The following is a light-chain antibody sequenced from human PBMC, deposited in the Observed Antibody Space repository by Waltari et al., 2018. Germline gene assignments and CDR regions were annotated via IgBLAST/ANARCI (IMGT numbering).Light chain of an antibody. J-gene: IGLJ3*02. CDR1: SSDVGSYNL. V-gene: IGLV2-23*02. CDR2: AVS. Sequence: QSALTQPASVSGTPGQSITISCTGTSSDVGSYNLVSWYQHDPGKAPKLFISAVSKRPPGVSNRCSGTKSGNTASLTISGLQAEDEADYYCCSYAGSGTWVFGGGTKLTVL. CDR3: CSYAGSGTWV.